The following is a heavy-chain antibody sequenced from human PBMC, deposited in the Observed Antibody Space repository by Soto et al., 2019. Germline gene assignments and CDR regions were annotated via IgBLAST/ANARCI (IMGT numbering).Heavy chain of an antibody. CDR1: GGSISSGGYS. Sequence: PSETLSLTCTVSGGSISSGGYSWSWIRQSPEKGLEWIGCIYPTGTTYYHPSLKSRVTISVDTSRNQFSLNLTSVTAADTAVYYCARDTPGPSHRWVLWGQGTTVTVYS. CDR2: IYPTGTT. D-gene: IGHD3-10*01. V-gene: IGHV4-30-2*06. CDR3: ARDTPGPSHRWVL. J-gene: IGHJ6*02.